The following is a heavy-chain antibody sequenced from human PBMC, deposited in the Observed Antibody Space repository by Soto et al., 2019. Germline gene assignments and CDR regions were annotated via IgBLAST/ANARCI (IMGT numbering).Heavy chain of an antibody. J-gene: IGHJ4*02. CDR1: GYSFAGYW. Sequence: WESLKISCKGSGYSFAGYWITWVRQKPWKGLEWMGRIDPSDSQTYYSPSFRGHVTISVTKSITTVFLQWSSLRASDTAMYYCARQIYDSDTGPNFQYYFDSWGQGTPVTVSS. D-gene: IGHD3-22*01. V-gene: IGHV5-10-1*01. CDR2: IDPSDSQT. CDR3: ARQIYDSDTGPNFQYYFDS.